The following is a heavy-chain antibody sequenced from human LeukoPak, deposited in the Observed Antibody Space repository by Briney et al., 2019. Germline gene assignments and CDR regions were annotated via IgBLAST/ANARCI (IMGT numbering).Heavy chain of an antibody. D-gene: IGHD5-24*01. CDR2: IYHSGST. V-gene: IGHV4-38-2*02. J-gene: IGHJ4*02. CDR1: GYPIDSGYY. Sequence: PSETLSLTCTVSGYPIDSGYYWGWIRQPPGKGLEWIGSIYHSGSTYYTPSLNDRFTISFDTSKNQFPLHLTSVTAADTAVYYCVRVIGWSTTIVWGQGILVTVSS. CDR3: VRVIGWSTTIV.